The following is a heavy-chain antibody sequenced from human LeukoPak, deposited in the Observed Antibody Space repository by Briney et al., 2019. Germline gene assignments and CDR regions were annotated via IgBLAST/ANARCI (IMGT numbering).Heavy chain of an antibody. V-gene: IGHV4-34*01. CDR2: INHSGST. Sequence: PSETLSLTCAVYGGSFSGYYWSWIRQPPGKGLEWIGEINHSGSTNYNPSLKSRVTISVDTSKNQFSLKLSSVTAADTAVYYCARDGRGLGFYYYYMDVWGKGPRSPSP. CDR3: ARDGRGLGFYYYYMDV. CDR1: GGSFSGYY. J-gene: IGHJ6*03. D-gene: IGHD2-8*01.